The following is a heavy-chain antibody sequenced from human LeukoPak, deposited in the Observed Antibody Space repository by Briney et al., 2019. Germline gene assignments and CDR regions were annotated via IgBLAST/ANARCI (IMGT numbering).Heavy chain of an antibody. V-gene: IGHV3-52*01. D-gene: IGHD6-19*01. CDR2: IKCDGSEK. Sequence: GGSLRLSCAASGFTFSSSWMHWVCQAPGKGLEWVADIKCDGSEKYYVDSVKGRLTISRDNAKNSLYLQLNSLRAEDMTVYYCATCPYGQWLDSGGQEPLATVSA. CDR3: ATCPYGQWLDS. J-gene: IGHJ4*02. CDR1: GFTFSSSW.